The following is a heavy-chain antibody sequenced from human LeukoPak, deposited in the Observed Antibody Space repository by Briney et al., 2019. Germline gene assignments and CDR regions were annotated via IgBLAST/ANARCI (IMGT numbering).Heavy chain of an antibody. CDR3: ARGGYGHNMDV. D-gene: IGHD3-10*01. Sequence: GGSLRLSCVGSGFMFSNYYMYRVRQAPGKGLVWVSRIKNAGIDTIYADSMKGRFTVSRDNAKNTVYLQMSSLRAEDTAVYYCARGGYGHNMDVWGEGTTVTVSS. V-gene: IGHV3-74*01. J-gene: IGHJ6*03. CDR1: GFMFSNYY. CDR2: IKNAGIDT.